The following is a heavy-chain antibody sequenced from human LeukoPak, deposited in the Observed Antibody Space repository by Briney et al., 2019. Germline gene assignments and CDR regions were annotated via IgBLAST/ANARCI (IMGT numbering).Heavy chain of an antibody. V-gene: IGHV4-59*01. D-gene: IGHD6-25*01. CDR3: ARVVAPGYSSVGRFLGYYFDY. J-gene: IGHJ4*02. Sequence: PSESLSLTCTLPGGSISGYFWSWMREPPGEGREWVGYIYYSMNINYNPSLKSRVTIPLDTSNNQISCTLNSATCAHRAGYYCARVVAPGYSSVGRFLGYYFDYCGQGTLVTVSS. CDR2: IYYSMNI. CDR1: GGSISGYF.